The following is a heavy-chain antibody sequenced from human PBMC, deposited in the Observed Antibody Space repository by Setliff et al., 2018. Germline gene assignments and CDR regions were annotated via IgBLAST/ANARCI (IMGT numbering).Heavy chain of an antibody. CDR3: ARGPLHYDFWSGYYTVSWFDP. CDR1: GYTFTSYA. V-gene: IGHV7-4-1*02. J-gene: IGHJ5*02. Sequence: ASVKVSCKAPGYTFTSYAMNWVRQAPGQGLEWMGWINTNTGNPTYAQGFTGRFVFSLDTSVSTAYLQISSLKAEDTAVYYCARGPLHYDFWSGYYTVSWFDPWGQGTLVTVSS. D-gene: IGHD3-3*01. CDR2: INTNTGNP.